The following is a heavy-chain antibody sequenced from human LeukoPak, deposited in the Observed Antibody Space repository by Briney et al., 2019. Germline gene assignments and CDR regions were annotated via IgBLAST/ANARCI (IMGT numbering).Heavy chain of an antibody. D-gene: IGHD1-26*01. CDR3: AGGGSHVY. Sequence: PGGSLRLSCAASGFTFRSYDINWVRQAPGKGLEWVSSIAGNGASTNFADSVRGRFTISRDNSKNTAYLQMNSLRAEDTAVYYCAGGGSHVYWGQGTLVTVSS. J-gene: IGHJ4*02. CDR2: IAGNGAST. CDR1: GFTFRSYD. V-gene: IGHV3-23*01.